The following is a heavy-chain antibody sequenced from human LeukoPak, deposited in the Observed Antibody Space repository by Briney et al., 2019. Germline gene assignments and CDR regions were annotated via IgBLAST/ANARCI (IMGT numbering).Heavy chain of an antibody. D-gene: IGHD6-13*01. V-gene: IGHV3-21*01. J-gene: IGHJ4*02. CDR3: ARDIAAAGPFFDY. CDR1: GFTFSSYS. CDR2: ISSSSSYI. Sequence: GGSLILSCAASGFTFSSYSMNWVRQAPGKELEWVSSISSSSSYIYYADSVKGRFTISRDNAKNSLYPQMNSLRAEDTAVYYCARDIAAAGPFFDYWGQGTLVTVSS.